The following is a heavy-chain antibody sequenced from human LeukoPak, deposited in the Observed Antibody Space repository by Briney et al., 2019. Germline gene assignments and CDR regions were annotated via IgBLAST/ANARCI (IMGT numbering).Heavy chain of an antibody. CDR2: ISYDGSNK. Sequence: GGSLRLSCAASGFTFSSYGMHWVRQAPGKGLEWVAVISYDGSNKYYADSVKGRFTISRDNSKNTLSLQMNSLRAEDTAVYYCAKDVRVGGGGMDVWGQGTPVTVSS. D-gene: IGHD1-26*01. V-gene: IGHV3-30*18. J-gene: IGHJ6*02. CDR1: GFTFSSYG. CDR3: AKDVRVGGGGMDV.